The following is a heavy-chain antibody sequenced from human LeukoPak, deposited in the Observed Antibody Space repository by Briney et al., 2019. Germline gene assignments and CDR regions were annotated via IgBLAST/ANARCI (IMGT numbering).Heavy chain of an antibody. Sequence: SETLSLTCTVSGDSISSYYWSWIRQPAGKGLEWIGRIYTSGSTNYNPSLKSRLTMSVDTSKNQFSLKLGSVTAADTAVYYCARDGSSSSSWDYWGQGTLVTVSS. CDR1: GDSISSYY. CDR2: IYTSGST. V-gene: IGHV4-4*07. J-gene: IGHJ4*02. D-gene: IGHD6-6*01. CDR3: ARDGSSSSSWDY.